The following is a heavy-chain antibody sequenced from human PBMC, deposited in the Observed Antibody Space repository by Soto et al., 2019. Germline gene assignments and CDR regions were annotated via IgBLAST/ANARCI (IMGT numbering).Heavy chain of an antibody. V-gene: IGHV3-30*03. D-gene: IGHD2-21*02. CDR1: GFTFSSYG. CDR3: ARAGVTPHFFDY. J-gene: IGHJ4*02. Sequence: QVQLVESGGGVVQPGRSLRLSCAASGFTFSSYGMHWVRQAPGKGLEWVAVILYDGSKKYYADSVKGRFTISRDNSKNTLYLQMSSLRAEDTALYYCARAGVTPHFFDYWGQGTLVTVSS. CDR2: ILYDGSKK.